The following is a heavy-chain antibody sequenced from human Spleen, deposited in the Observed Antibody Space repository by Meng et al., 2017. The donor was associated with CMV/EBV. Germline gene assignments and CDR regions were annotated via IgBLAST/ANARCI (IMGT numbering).Heavy chain of an antibody. D-gene: IGHD1-26*01. V-gene: IGHV3-30*02. J-gene: IGHJ5*02. CDR3: AKEEIGYSGSYMGP. CDR1: GFTFISYG. CDR2: IRYDGSNK. Sequence: GGSLRLSCAASGFTFISYGMHWVRQAPGKGLEWVAFIRYDGSNKYYADSVKGRFTISRDNSKNTLYLQMNSLRAEDTAVYYCAKEEIGYSGSYMGPWGQGTLVTVSS.